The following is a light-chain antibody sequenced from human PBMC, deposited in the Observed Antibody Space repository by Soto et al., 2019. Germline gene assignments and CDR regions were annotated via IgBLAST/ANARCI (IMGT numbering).Light chain of an antibody. V-gene: IGLV2-14*01. J-gene: IGLJ1*01. CDR3: SSYTINRTYV. Sequence: QSALTQPASVSVSPGQSITISCTGTSSDVGGYNYVSWYQQNPGKAPKLMIYEVSNRPSGVSNRFSGSKSGNMASLTISGLQAEDEADYYCSSYTINRTYVFGTGTKV. CDR1: SSDVGGYNY. CDR2: EVS.